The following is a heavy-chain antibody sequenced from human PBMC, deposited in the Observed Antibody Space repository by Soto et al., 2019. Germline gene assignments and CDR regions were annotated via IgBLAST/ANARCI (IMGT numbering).Heavy chain of an antibody. Sequence: PXESLKISCKASGYSLTNYWIAWVRQMPGKGLEWMGIIYPDDSDARYSPSFQGQITISADKSISTAYLQWSSLEASDTAMYYCARQEDAYNPKFDWWGQGTLVTVSS. J-gene: IGHJ4*02. V-gene: IGHV5-51*01. CDR3: ARQEDAYNPKFDW. CDR1: GYSLTNYW. D-gene: IGHD1-1*01. CDR2: IYPDDSDA.